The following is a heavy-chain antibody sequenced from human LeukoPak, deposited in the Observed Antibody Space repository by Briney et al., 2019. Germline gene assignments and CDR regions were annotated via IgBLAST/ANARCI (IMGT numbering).Heavy chain of an antibody. CDR3: ARGGGYASGWST. CDR2: IYYSGST. J-gene: IGHJ5*02. Sequence: PSETLSLTCTVSGGSISSYYWSWIRQPPGQGLEWIGYIYYSGSTNYNPSLKSRVTISVDTSKSQFSLKLSSVTAADTAEYYCARGGGYASGWSTWGQGTVVTVSS. V-gene: IGHV4-59*01. D-gene: IGHD6-19*01. CDR1: GGSISSYY.